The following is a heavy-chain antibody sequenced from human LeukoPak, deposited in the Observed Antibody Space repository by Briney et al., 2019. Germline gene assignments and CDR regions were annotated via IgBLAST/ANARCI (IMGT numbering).Heavy chain of an antibody. CDR1: GGSISSGGYY. V-gene: IGHV4-31*03. CDR3: ASYKSARGSYYRNAFDI. J-gene: IGHJ3*02. Sequence: SETLSLTCTVSGGSISSGGYYWSWIRQHPGKGLEWIGYIYYSGSTYYNPSLKSRVTISVDTSKNQFSLKLSSVTAADTAVYYCASYKSARGSYYRNAFDIWGQGTMVTVSS. D-gene: IGHD1-26*01. CDR2: IYYSGST.